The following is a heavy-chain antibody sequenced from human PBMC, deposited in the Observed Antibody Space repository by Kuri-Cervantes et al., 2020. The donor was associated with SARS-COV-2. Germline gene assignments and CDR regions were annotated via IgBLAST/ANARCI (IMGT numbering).Heavy chain of an antibody. D-gene: IGHD3-22*01. CDR3: ARGITMIVVVTPFDY. V-gene: IGHV3-21*01. Sequence: GESLKISCAASGFTFSSYSMNWVRQAPGKGLEWVSSISSSSSYIYYADSVKGRFTIPRDNAKNSLYLQMNSLRAEDTAVYYCARGITMIVVVTPFDYWGQGTLVTVSS. J-gene: IGHJ4*02. CDR1: GFTFSSYS. CDR2: ISSSSSYI.